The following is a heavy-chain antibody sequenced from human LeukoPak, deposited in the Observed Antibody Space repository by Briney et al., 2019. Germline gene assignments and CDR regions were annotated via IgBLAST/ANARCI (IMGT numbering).Heavy chain of an antibody. D-gene: IGHD3-3*01. CDR2: ISAYNGNT. J-gene: IGHJ4*02. V-gene: IGHV1-18*04. Sequence: ASVKVSCKASGYTFTSNYIHWVRQAPGQGLEWMGWISAYNGNTNYAQKLQGRVTMTTDTSTSTAYMELRSLRSDDTAVYYCARAPNPFDFWSGYYFVGGSGFDYWGQGTLVTVSS. CDR3: ARAPNPFDFWSGYYFVGGSGFDY. CDR1: GYTFTSNY.